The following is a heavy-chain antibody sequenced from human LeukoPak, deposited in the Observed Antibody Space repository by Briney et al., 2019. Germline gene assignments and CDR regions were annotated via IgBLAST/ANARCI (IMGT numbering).Heavy chain of an antibody. V-gene: IGHV1-69*13. D-gene: IGHD2-8*01. CDR1: GDTLDDFA. CDR3: ALIPYCTTITCYYFDY. CDR2: IIPVFGTP. J-gene: IGHJ4*02. Sequence: GASVKVSCRASGDTLDDFAISWLRQAPGQGLEWMGGIIPVFGTPTYARKFQGRLTITADESTSTAYMQLRGLRSDDTAVYYCALIPYCTTITCYYFDYWGQGTLVTVSS.